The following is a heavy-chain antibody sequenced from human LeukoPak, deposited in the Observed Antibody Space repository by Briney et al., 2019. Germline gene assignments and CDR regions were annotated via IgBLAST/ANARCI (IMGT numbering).Heavy chain of an antibody. CDR3: ARDAGNSGYGCDL. J-gene: IGHJ5*02. CDR1: GFTFSSYW. D-gene: IGHD5-12*01. V-gene: IGHV3-7*01. Sequence: GGSLRLSCAASGFTFSSYWMSWVRQAPGKGLEWVANIKQDGSEKNCVDSVRGRFTISRDNARNSLYLQMNNLRGEDTAIYYCARDAGNSGYGCDLWGQGTLVTVSS. CDR2: IKQDGSEK.